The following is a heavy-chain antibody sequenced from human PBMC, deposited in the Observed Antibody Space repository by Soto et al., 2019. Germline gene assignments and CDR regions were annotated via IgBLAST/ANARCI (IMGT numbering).Heavy chain of an antibody. CDR2: ISYDGSDK. Sequence: GGSLRLSCAASGFTFSTYGIHWVRQAPGKGLEWVAVISYDGSDKYYADSVKGRFTISRDNSKNTLYLQMNSLRAEDTAVYYCAKVAYGSGSFLSDYWGQGTLVTVSS. CDR3: AKVAYGSGSFLSDY. D-gene: IGHD3-10*01. J-gene: IGHJ4*02. V-gene: IGHV3-30*18. CDR1: GFTFSTYG.